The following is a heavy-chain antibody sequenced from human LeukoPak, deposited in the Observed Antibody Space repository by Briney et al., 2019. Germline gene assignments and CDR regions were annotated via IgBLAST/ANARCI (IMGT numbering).Heavy chain of an antibody. CDR1: GFTFSNYA. Sequence: SGGSLRLSCAASGFTFSNYAMSWVRQAPGEGLEWVSAITGSGGDTYHADSVKGRFTVSRDNSKNTLFLQMDSLRAEDTAVYFCAKGSATSRPYYIDYWGQGTLVTVSS. J-gene: IGHJ4*02. D-gene: IGHD2-2*01. CDR3: AKGSATSRPYYIDY. V-gene: IGHV3-23*01. CDR2: ITGSGGDT.